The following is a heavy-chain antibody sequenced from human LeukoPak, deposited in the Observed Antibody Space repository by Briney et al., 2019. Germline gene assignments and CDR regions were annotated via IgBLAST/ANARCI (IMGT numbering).Heavy chain of an antibody. V-gene: IGHV3-48*04. CDR2: ISSSGRTI. J-gene: IGHJ4*02. Sequence: GGSLRLSCAASGFTFGNAWMNWVRQAPGKGLECISYISSSGRTIYYADSLKGRFTVSRDNAKNSLYLRMNNLRAEDTAVYYCARGEYYFDYWGQGTLVTVSS. CDR3: ARGEYYFDY. CDR1: GFTFGNAW.